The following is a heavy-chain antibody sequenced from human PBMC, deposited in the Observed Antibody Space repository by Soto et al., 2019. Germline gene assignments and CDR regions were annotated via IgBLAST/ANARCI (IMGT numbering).Heavy chain of an antibody. J-gene: IGHJ4*02. D-gene: IGHD1-26*01. CDR2: IYYSGST. CDR3: ARDRRELLSGGYYFDY. Sequence: QVQLQESGPGLVKPSQTLSLTCTVSGGSISSGDYYWSWIRQPPGKGLEWIGYIYYSGSTYYNPSLKSRVTISVDTSKNQFSLKLSSVTAADTAVYYCARDRRELLSGGYYFDYWGQGTLVTVSS. V-gene: IGHV4-30-4*01. CDR1: GGSISSGDYY.